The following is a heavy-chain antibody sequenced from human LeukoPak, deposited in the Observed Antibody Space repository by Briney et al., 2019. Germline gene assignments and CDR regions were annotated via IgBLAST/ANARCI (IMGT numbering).Heavy chain of an antibody. Sequence: GGSLRLSCATSGFVFSDAWMSWVRQAPGKGLEWVGFIRSKAYGGTTEYAASVKGRFTISRDDSKSIAYLQMNSLKTEDTAVYYCTRVGQAAAGRPSDYWGQGTLVTVSS. CDR3: TRVGQAAAGRPSDY. V-gene: IGHV3-49*04. J-gene: IGHJ4*02. CDR2: IRSKAYGGTT. D-gene: IGHD6-13*01. CDR1: GFVFSDAW.